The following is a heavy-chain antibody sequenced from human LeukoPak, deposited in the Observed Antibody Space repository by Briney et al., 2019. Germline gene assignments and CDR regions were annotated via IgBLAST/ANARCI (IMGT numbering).Heavy chain of an antibody. Sequence: ASVKVSCKASGYTFTGYYMHWVRQAPGQGLEWMGWINPNSGGTNYAQKFQGRVTMTRDTSISTAYMELSRLRPDDTAVYYCARGGMVRGAPNYYYYYGMDVWGQGTTVTVSS. CDR3: ARGGMVRGAPNYYYYYGMDV. CDR2: INPNSGGT. D-gene: IGHD3-10*01. J-gene: IGHJ6*02. V-gene: IGHV1-2*02. CDR1: GYTFTGYY.